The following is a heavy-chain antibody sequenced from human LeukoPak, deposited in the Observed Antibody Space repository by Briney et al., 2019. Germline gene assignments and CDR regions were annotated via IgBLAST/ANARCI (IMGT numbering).Heavy chain of an antibody. CDR3: AVVAGRPGGMWGFDY. CDR2: IIPIFGTA. CDR1: EGTFSSYA. Sequence: ASVKVSCKASEGTFSSYAIIWVRQAPGQGLEWMGGIIPIFGTANYAQKFQGRVTITTDESTSTAYMELSSLRSEDTAVYYCAVVAGRPGGMWGFDYWGQGTLVTVSS. J-gene: IGHJ4*02. D-gene: IGHD6-19*01. V-gene: IGHV1-69*05.